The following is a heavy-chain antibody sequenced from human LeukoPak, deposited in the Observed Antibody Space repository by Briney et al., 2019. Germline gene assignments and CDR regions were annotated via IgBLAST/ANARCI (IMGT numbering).Heavy chain of an antibody. V-gene: IGHV1-46*01. CDR2: INPSGGST. Sequence: ASVTVSCKASGYTFTSYYMHWVRQAPGQGLEWMGIINPSGGSTSYAQKFQGRVTMTRDTSTSTVYMELSSLRSEDTAVYYCATHYYDSSGYYYPLDYWGQGTLVTVSS. CDR3: ATHYYDSSGYYYPLDY. J-gene: IGHJ4*02. CDR1: GYTFTSYY. D-gene: IGHD3-22*01.